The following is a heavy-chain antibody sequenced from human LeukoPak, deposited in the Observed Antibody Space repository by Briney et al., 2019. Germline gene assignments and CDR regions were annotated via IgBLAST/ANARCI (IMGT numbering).Heavy chain of an antibody. Sequence: ASVKVSCKASGYTFTSYGISWVRQAPGQGLEWMGWISAYSGNTNYAQKLQGRVAMTTDTSTSTAYMELRSLRSDDTAVCYCARDLGDYGDYVAYYYYYGMDVWGQGTTVTVSS. CDR2: ISAYSGNT. CDR3: ARDLGDYGDYVAYYYYYGMDV. V-gene: IGHV1-18*01. D-gene: IGHD4-17*01. J-gene: IGHJ6*02. CDR1: GYTFTSYG.